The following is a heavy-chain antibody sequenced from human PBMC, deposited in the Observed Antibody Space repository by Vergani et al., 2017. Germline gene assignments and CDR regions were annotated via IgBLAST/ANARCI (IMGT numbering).Heavy chain of an antibody. D-gene: IGHD3-9*01. CDR1: GYSFTSYW. CDR2: IYPGDSDT. J-gene: IGHJ5*02. CDR3: AGLVGYDILTGYYANWFDP. V-gene: IGHV5-51*01. Sequence: EVQLVQSGAEVKKPGESLKISCKGSGYSFTSYWIGWVRQMPGKGLEWMGIIYPGDSDTRYSPSFQGQVTISADKSISTAYLQWSSLKASDTAMYYCAGLVGYDILTGYYANWFDPWGQGTLVTVSS.